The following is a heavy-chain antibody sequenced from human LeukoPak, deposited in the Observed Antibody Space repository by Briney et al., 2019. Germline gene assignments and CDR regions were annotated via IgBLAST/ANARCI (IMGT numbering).Heavy chain of an antibody. V-gene: IGHV4-34*01. D-gene: IGHD6-19*01. Sequence: SETLSLTCAVYGGSFSGYYWSWIRQPPRKGLEWIGEINHSGSTNYNPSLKSRVTISVDTSKNQFSLKLGSVTAADTAVYYCARGARVAGQDFDYWGQGTLVTVSS. CDR1: GGSFSGYY. CDR3: ARGARVAGQDFDY. J-gene: IGHJ4*02. CDR2: INHSGST.